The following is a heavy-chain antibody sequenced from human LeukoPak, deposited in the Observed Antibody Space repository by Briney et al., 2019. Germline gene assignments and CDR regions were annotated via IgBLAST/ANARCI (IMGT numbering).Heavy chain of an antibody. D-gene: IGHD3-3*01. J-gene: IGHJ6*03. CDR1: GGSISSYY. V-gene: IGHV4-4*09. CDR3: AGGIYDFWSGYYLAQYYYYMDV. Sequence: SETLSLTCTVSGGSISSYYWSWIRQPPGKGLEWIGYIYTSGSTNYNPYLMSRVTISGDTSKNQCSLKLSSVTAADTAVYYCAGGIYDFWSGYYLAQYYYYMDVWGKETTVTVSS. CDR2: IYTSGST.